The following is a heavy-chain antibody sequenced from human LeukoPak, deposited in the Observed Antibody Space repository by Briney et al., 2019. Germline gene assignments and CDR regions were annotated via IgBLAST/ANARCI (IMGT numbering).Heavy chain of an antibody. D-gene: IGHD2-2*01. Sequence: GGSLRLSCAASGFTFSNYAMAWVRQAPGKGLEWVSTISDSGGSTYYADSVKGRFTISRDNSKNTLYLQMNSLRAEDTAVYYCARDSSYGDFDYWGQGTLVTVSS. J-gene: IGHJ4*02. CDR3: ARDSSYGDFDY. CDR1: GFTFSNYA. CDR2: ISDSGGST. V-gene: IGHV3-23*01.